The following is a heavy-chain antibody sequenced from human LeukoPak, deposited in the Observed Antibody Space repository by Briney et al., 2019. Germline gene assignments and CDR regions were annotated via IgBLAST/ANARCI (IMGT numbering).Heavy chain of an antibody. CDR1: GYTFTSYY. J-gene: IGHJ4*02. CDR3: ARVGATPGRVFFDY. D-gene: IGHD1-26*01. V-gene: IGHV7-4-1*02. Sequence: ASVKVSCKASGYTFTSYYMHWVRQAPGQGLEWMGWINTNTGNPTYAQGFTGRFVFSLDTSVSTAYLQISSLKAEDTAVYYCARVGATPGRVFFDYWGQGTLVTVSS. CDR2: INTNTGNP.